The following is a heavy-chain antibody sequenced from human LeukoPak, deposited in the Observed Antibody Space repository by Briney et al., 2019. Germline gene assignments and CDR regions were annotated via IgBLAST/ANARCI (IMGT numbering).Heavy chain of an antibody. CDR1: GYTFTGYY. D-gene: IGHD2-21*01. CDR2: INPNSGGT. J-gene: IGHJ1*01. V-gene: IGHV1-2*02. CDR3: ARDLRPSIPEYFQH. Sequence: ASVKVSCKASGYTFTGYYMHWVRQAPGQGLEWMGWINPNSGGTNYAQKFQGRVTMTRDTSISTPYMELSRLRSDDTAVYYCARDLRPSIPEYFQHWGQGTLVTVSS.